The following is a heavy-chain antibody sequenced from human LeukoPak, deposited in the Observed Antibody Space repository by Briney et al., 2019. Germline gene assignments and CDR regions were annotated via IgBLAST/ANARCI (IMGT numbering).Heavy chain of an antibody. V-gene: IGHV3-21*01. D-gene: IGHD3-16*02. Sequence: PGGSLRLSCAASGFTFSSYSMNWVRQAPGKGLEWVSSISSSSSYIYYADSVKGRFTISRDNAKNSLYLQMNSLRAEDTAVYYCARDKEYEYVWGSFRHYYFDYWGQGTLVTVSS. J-gene: IGHJ4*02. CDR3: ARDKEYEYVWGSFRHYYFDY. CDR2: ISSSSSYI. CDR1: GFTFSSYS.